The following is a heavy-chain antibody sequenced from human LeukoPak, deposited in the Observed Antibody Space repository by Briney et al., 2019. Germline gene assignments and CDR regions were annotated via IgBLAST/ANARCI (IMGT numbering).Heavy chain of an antibody. CDR3: ARVRMVYAMGNWFDP. CDR1: GGSVSSGSYY. J-gene: IGHJ5*02. D-gene: IGHD2-8*01. V-gene: IGHV4-61*01. Sequence: SETLSLTCTVSGGSVSSGSYYWSWIRQPPGKGLEWIGYIYYSGSTNYNPSLKSRVTISVDTSKNQFSLKLSSVTAADTAVYYCARVRMVYAMGNWFDPWGQGTLVTVSS. CDR2: IYYSGST.